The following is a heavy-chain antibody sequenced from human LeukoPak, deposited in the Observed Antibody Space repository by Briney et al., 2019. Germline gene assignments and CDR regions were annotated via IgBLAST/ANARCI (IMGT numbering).Heavy chain of an antibody. CDR3: ARDPYYDILTGPILGY. CDR1: GGTFSSYA. J-gene: IGHJ4*02. D-gene: IGHD3-9*01. Sequence: SVKVSCKASGGTFSSYAISWVRQAPGQGLEWMGRIIPILGIANYAQKFQGRVTITADKSTSTAYMELSSLRSEDTAVYYCARDPYYDILTGPILGYWGQGTLVTVSS. V-gene: IGHV1-69*04. CDR2: IIPILGIA.